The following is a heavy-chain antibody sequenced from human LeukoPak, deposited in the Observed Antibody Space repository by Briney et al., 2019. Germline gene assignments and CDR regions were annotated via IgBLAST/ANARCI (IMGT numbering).Heavy chain of an antibody. CDR1: GYTLTKLS. CDR3: ARGGAVTMGYYVMDV. V-gene: IGHV1-8*01. J-gene: IGHJ6*02. Sequence: GASVTVSCKVSGYTLTKLSMHWVRQAPGQGLEWMGWMNPNSYNTGYAQKFQGRVTTTRNTSITTAYMELSSLRSEDTAVYYCARGGAVTMGYYVMDVWGQGTTVTVSS. D-gene: IGHD4-17*01. CDR2: MNPNSYNT.